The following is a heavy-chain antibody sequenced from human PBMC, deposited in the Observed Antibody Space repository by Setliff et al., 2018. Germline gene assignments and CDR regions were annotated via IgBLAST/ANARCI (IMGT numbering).Heavy chain of an antibody. CDR2: IYTSGST. CDR3: ARVDYSPINYYYYYMDV. Sequence: SETLSLTCAVSGYSISSGYYWSWIRQPPGKGLEWIGHIYTSGSTNYNPSLKSRVTISVDTSKNQFSLKLSSVTAADTAVYYCARVDYSPINYYYYYMDVWGKGTTVTVSS. CDR1: GYSISSGYY. J-gene: IGHJ6*03. D-gene: IGHD4-4*01. V-gene: IGHV4-38-2*01.